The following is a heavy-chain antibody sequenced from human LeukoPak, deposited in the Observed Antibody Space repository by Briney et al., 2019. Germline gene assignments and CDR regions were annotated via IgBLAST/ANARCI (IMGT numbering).Heavy chain of an antibody. CDR2: ISGSGEST. CDR3: AKVGQNYHILTYYFDY. CDR1: GFTFRSYD. Sequence: PGGSLRPSCAVSGFTFRSYDMSWVRQAPGKGLEWVSGISGSGESTYYANSVKGRFTISRDTSKNALYLHMNSLRVEDTAVYYCAKVGQNYHILTYYFDYWGQGTLVTVSS. V-gene: IGHV3-23*01. J-gene: IGHJ4*02. D-gene: IGHD3-9*01.